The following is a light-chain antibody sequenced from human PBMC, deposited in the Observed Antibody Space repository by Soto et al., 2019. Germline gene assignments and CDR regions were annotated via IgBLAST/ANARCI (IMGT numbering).Light chain of an antibody. V-gene: IGLV1-51*01. CDR2: DNH. CDR1: SFNIGNSY. CDR3: GTWDSSLSAAV. Sequence: QSVFTQPPSVSAAPGQKVTISCSGSSFNIGNSYVSWYQQLPGTAPKLLIYDNHKRPSVIHDRFSGSKSGTSATLGITGLQTGDEADYYCGTWDSSLSAAVFGGGTQLTVL. J-gene: IGLJ7*01.